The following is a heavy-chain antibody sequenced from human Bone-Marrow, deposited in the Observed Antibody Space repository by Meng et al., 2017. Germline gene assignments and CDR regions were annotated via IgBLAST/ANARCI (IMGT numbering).Heavy chain of an antibody. CDR1: DGTLTSYA. V-gene: IGHV1-69*01. CDR3: ASGLSGSYQNWFDP. J-gene: IGHJ5*02. Sequence: QVLVEQDGVKVKETGATVKLSLKASDGTLTSYAYSWRRHGPAPGLEWMGVIIPYFSTTTYDKKSQGRVTITTDESTSTAYMELSSLRSEDTAVDYCASGLSGSYQNWFDPWGQGTLVTVSS. CDR2: IIPYFSTT. D-gene: IGHD1-26*01.